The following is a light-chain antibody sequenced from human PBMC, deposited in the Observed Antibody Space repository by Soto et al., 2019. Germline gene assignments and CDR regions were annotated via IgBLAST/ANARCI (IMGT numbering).Light chain of an antibody. CDR3: QQYNNVPPGYT. CDR2: AAS. Sequence: DLQMTQSPSSLSASVGDRVTITCRASQDINNYLVWYQQKPGKVPKLLIFAASTLQSGVPSRFSGSGSGTDFTLTISSLQPEDVATYYCQQYNNVPPGYTFGQGTKLEIK. CDR1: QDINNY. V-gene: IGKV1-27*01. J-gene: IGKJ2*01.